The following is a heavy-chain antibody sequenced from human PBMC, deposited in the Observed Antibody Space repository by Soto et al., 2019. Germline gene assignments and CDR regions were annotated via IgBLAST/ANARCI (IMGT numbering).Heavy chain of an antibody. CDR3: ATVRLGELSQDY. Sequence: GGSLRLSCAASGFTVSSNYMSLVRQAPGKGLEWVSIIYSGGSTYYADSVKGRFTISRDNSKNTLFLQMNSLRAEDTAVYYCATVRLGELSQDYWGQGTLVTVSS. V-gene: IGHV3-66*01. CDR1: GFTVSSNY. J-gene: IGHJ4*02. CDR2: IYSGGST. D-gene: IGHD3-16*02.